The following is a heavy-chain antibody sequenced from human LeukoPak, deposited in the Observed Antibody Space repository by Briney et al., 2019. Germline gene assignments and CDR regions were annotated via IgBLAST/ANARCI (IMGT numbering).Heavy chain of an antibody. CDR3: ARGGVGAWRVPFDY. CDR2: ISGSSTRI. V-gene: IGHV3-23*01. CDR1: GFTFSSHA. Sequence: GGSLRLSCAASGFTFSSHAMTWVRHTPGKGLERVSGISGSSTRIYYADSVKGRFTISRDNAKNSLYLQMNSLRAEDTAVYYCARGGVGAWRVPFDYWGQGTLVTVSS. D-gene: IGHD1-26*01. J-gene: IGHJ4*02.